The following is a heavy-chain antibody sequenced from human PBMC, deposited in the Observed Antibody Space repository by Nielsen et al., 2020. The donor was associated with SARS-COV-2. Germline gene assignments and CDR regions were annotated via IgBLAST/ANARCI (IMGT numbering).Heavy chain of an antibody. J-gene: IGHJ6*02. CDR3: ARSGFTNFHYYYGMDV. Sequence: ASVKVSCKASGYTFISYAMHWVRQAPGQRLEWMGWINAGNGNTKYSQKFQGRITITRDTSASTVYMDLSSLRSEDTAVYYCARSGFTNFHYYYGMDVWGQGTAVTVSS. V-gene: IGHV1-3*01. D-gene: IGHD5-12*01. CDR2: INAGNGNT. CDR1: GYTFISYA.